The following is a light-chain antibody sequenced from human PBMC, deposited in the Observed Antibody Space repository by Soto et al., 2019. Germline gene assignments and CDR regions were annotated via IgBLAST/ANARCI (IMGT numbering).Light chain of an antibody. CDR1: QSVSSN. CDR2: GAS. J-gene: IGKJ1*01. V-gene: IGKV3-15*01. CDR3: QQYNNWPRT. Sequence: EIVVTQSPAKLSVSPGERATLSCRARQSVSSNLAWYQQKPGQAPRLLIYGASTRATGIPARFSGSGSGTEFTLTISSQQSEDFAVYYCQQYNNWPRTFGQGTKVEIK.